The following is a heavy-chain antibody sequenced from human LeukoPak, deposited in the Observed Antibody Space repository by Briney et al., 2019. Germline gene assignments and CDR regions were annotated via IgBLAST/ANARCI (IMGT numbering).Heavy chain of an antibody. CDR1: GYTFTGYY. D-gene: IGHD5-18*01. CDR3: ARGDTAMVTDYYYYMDV. CDR2: INPNSGGT. V-gene: IGHV1-2*02. J-gene: IGHJ6*03. Sequence: GASVKVSCKASGYTFTGYYMHWVRQAPGQGLEWMGWINPNSGGTNYAQKFQGRVTMTRDTSISTAYMEPSRLRSDDTAVYYCARGDTAMVTDYYYYMDVWGKGTTVTISS.